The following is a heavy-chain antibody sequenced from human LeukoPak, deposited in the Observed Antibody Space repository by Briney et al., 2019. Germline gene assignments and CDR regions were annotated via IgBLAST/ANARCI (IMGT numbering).Heavy chain of an antibody. J-gene: IGHJ4*02. Sequence: ASVKVSCKASGYTFTSYYMHWVRQAPGQGLEWMGIINPSGGSTSYAQKFQGRVTMTRDMSTSTVYMELSSLRSEDTAVYYCARDLGCTNGVCYPFDYWGQGTLVTVSS. CDR1: GYTFTSYY. D-gene: IGHD2-8*01. V-gene: IGHV1-46*01. CDR3: ARDLGCTNGVCYPFDY. CDR2: INPSGGST.